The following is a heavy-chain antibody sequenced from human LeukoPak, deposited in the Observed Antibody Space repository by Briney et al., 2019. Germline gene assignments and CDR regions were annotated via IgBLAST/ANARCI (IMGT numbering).Heavy chain of an antibody. Sequence: ASVKVSCKASGYTFTGYYMHWVRQAPGQGLEWMGWINPNSGGTNYAQKFQGRVTMTRDTSISTAYMELSRLRSDDTAVYYCARDYGDYAYYFDYWGQGTLFNVSS. CDR1: GYTFTGYY. V-gene: IGHV1-2*02. CDR3: ARDYGDYAYYFDY. J-gene: IGHJ4*02. D-gene: IGHD4-17*01. CDR2: INPNSGGT.